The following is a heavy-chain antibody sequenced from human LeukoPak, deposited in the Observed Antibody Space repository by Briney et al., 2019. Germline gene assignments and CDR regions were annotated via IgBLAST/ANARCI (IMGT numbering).Heavy chain of an antibody. CDR2: IYTSGST. CDR1: VGSISSYY. J-gene: IGHJ2*01. D-gene: IGHD2-2*01. Sequence: SETLSLTCTVSVGSISSYYSSWIRQPAGKGLECIGRIYTSGSTNYNPSLKSRVTMSVDTSKNQFSLKLRSVTAADTAVYYCARDPSLGYCSSTSCYYLSWYFDLWDRGTLVTVSS. CDR3: ARDPSLGYCSSTSCYYLSWYFDL. V-gene: IGHV4-4*07.